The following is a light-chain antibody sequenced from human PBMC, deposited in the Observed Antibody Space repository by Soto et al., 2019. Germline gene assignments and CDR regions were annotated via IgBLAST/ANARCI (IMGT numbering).Light chain of an antibody. CDR1: QSISSW. CDR2: AAS. J-gene: IGKJ1*01. V-gene: IGKV1-5*01. CDR3: QQYNPYSRT. Sequence: DIQMTQSPSTLSASVGDRVTITGLASQSISSWLAWYQQKPGKAPKLLIYAASSLQSGVPSRFSGSGSGTDFTLTISSLQRDDFAIYYCQQYNPYSRTFGQGTKVDIK.